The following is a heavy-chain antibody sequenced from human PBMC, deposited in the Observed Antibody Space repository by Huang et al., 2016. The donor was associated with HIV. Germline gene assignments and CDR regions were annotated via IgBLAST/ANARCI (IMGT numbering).Heavy chain of an antibody. Sequence: QVQLEQWGAGLLKASETLSLTCAVYGGSFSGYYCNWLRQAPGKGLEWVGEINTSGNTNYNPARKSRVNMSVDTSKSQFSLYLTSLSAADTGTYFCARRYNSRRDYWGRGTLVTVHS. D-gene: IGHD3-22*01. V-gene: IGHV4-34*02. CDR3: ARRYNSRRDY. CDR2: INTSGNT. CDR1: GGSFSGYY. J-gene: IGHJ4*02.